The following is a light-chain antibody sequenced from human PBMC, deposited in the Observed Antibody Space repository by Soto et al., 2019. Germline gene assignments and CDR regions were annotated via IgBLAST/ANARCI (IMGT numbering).Light chain of an antibody. J-gene: IGKJ4*01. CDR1: QSIDRW. CDR2: KAS. V-gene: IGKV1-5*03. CDR3: QQYDSYPLA. Sequence: DIQMTQSPPTLSASVGDRVTITCRASQSIDRWLAWYQQKPGKGPKILVYKASTLQSGVPSRVSGSGSGTEFTLTISNLQADDFATYYCQQYDSYPLAFGGGTKVEIK.